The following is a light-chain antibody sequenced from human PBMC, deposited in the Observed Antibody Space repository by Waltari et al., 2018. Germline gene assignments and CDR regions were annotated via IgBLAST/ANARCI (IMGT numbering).Light chain of an antibody. Sequence: QSALTQPASVSGSPGQSITISCTGTSSDVGGYNYVSWYQQHPGKAPKLMIYEVSNLPSGVSNRFSGPKSGNPASLTISGLQAEDEADYYCSSYTSSSISYVFGTGTKVTVL. CDR3: SSYTSSSISYV. CDR1: SSDVGGYNY. CDR2: EVS. J-gene: IGLJ1*01. V-gene: IGLV2-14*01.